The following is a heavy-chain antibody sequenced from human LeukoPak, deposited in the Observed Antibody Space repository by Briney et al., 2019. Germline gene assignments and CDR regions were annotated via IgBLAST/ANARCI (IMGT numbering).Heavy chain of an antibody. CDR1: GGSISSYY. CDR2: IYYSGST. Sequence: SETLSLTCTVSGGSISSYYWSWIRQPPGKGLEWIGYIYYSGSTNYNPSLKSRVTISVDTSKNQFSLKLSSVTAADTAVYYCARDTLEDGYNTGFDYWGQGTLVTVSS. CDR3: ARDTLEDGYNTGFDY. J-gene: IGHJ4*02. V-gene: IGHV4-59*01. D-gene: IGHD5-24*01.